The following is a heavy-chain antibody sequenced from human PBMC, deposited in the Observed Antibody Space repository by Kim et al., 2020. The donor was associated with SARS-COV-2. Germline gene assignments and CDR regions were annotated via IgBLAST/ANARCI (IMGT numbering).Heavy chain of an antibody. V-gene: IGHV1-69*06. Sequence: TANYAQKFQGRGTITADKSTSTAYMGLSSLRSEDTAVYYCAGLGGGDSDYWGQGTLVTVSS. J-gene: IGHJ4*02. CDR3: AGLGGGDSDY. D-gene: IGHD3-16*01. CDR2: TA.